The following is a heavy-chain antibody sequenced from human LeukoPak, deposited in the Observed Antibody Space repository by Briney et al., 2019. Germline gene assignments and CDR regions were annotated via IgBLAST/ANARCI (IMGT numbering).Heavy chain of an antibody. Sequence: GGSLRLSCAASGFTVSSNYMSWVRQAPGKGLEWVSVIYSGGSTYYADSVKGGFTISRDNAKNTLYLQMSSLRAEDTAVYYCATGNYYDSRGYYTFGHWGQGTLVTVSS. CDR3: ATGNYYDSRGYYTFGH. CDR2: IYSGGST. D-gene: IGHD3-22*01. V-gene: IGHV3-66*01. CDR1: GFTVSSNY. J-gene: IGHJ4*02.